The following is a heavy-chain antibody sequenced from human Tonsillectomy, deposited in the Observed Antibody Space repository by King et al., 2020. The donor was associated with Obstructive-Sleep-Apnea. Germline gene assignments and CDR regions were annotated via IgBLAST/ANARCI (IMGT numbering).Heavy chain of an antibody. D-gene: IGHD6-19*01. CDR1: GFTFGDYA. CDR3: TRVGAYSSGWFHNWFDP. Sequence: QLVESGGGLVQPGRSLRLSCTASGFTFGDYAMRWFRQAPGKGLEWVGCIRSKAYGGTTEYAASVKGRYTISRDDSKIIAYLQMNTLKTEDTAVYYCTRVGAYSSGWFHNWFDPWGQGTLVTVSS. V-gene: IGHV3-49*03. J-gene: IGHJ5*02. CDR2: IRSKAYGGTT.